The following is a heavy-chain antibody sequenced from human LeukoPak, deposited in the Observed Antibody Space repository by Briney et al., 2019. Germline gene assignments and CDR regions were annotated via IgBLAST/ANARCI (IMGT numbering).Heavy chain of an antibody. CDR3: AKDSTHLYYDILTGYSYTVDY. CDR1: GFTFSSYA. CDR2: ISGSGGST. J-gene: IGHJ4*02. D-gene: IGHD3-9*01. V-gene: IGHV3-23*01. Sequence: GGSLRLSCAASGFTFSSYAMSWVRQAPGKGLEWVSAISGSGGSTYYADSVKGRFTISRDNSKNTLYLQMNSLRAEDTAVYYCAKDSTHLYYDILTGYSYTVDYWGQGTLVTVSS.